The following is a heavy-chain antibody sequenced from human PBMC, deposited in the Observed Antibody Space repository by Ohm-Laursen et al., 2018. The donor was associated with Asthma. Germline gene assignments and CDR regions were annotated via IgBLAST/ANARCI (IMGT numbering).Heavy chain of an antibody. CDR1: GFTFRSYA. V-gene: IGHV3-30-3*01. J-gene: IGHJ4*02. CDR3: ARIRNDYGDYEFDY. Sequence: SLRLSCSASGFTFRSYAMHWVRQAPGKGLEWVALISYDGGNKYYADSVKGRFTISRDNSKNTLYLQMNSLRAEDTAVYYCARIRNDYGDYEFDYWGQGTLVTVSS. CDR2: ISYDGGNK. D-gene: IGHD4-17*01.